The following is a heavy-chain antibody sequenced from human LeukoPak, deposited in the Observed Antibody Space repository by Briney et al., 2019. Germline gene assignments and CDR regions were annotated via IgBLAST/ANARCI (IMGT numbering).Heavy chain of an antibody. J-gene: IGHJ4*02. CDR2: ISWNGGSI. D-gene: IGHD5-24*01. CDR3: AKEARSLSSCKRDGYNPFDN. Sequence: GGSLRLSCAASGFTFDDYAMHWVRQAPGKGLEWVSGISWNGGSIGYADSVKGRFTMSRDNAKNSLYLQMNSLRAEDTAWYYCAKEARSLSSCKRDGYNPFDNWGQGTLVTVSS. CDR1: GFTFDDYA. V-gene: IGHV3-9*01.